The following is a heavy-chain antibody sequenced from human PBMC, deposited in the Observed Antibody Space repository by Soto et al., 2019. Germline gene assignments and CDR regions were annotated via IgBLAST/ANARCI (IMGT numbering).Heavy chain of an antibody. CDR2: ISTYNVNT. CDR1: GYTFINYG. Sequence: QVQLVQSGAEVKKPGASVKVSCKASGYTFINYGISWVRQAPGQGLEWMGWISTYNVNTNYAQKLKGRVTMTTATSTRTAYMEFRSLRSDDTAVYYFGRVSGRGYYSWGYWGQGTLVTVSS. D-gene: IGHD5-12*01. CDR3: GRVSGRGYYSWGY. V-gene: IGHV1-18*01. J-gene: IGHJ4*02.